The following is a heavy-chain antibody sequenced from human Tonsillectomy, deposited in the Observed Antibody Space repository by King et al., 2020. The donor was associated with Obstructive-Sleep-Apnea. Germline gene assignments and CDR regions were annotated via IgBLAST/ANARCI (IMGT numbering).Heavy chain of an antibody. CDR1: GASISSSSYY. CDR3: ARVYSTTTCYDY. D-gene: IGHD2-2*01. J-gene: IGHJ4*02. CDR2: IYYSGST. V-gene: IGHV4-39*07. Sequence: QLQESGPGLVKSSETLSLTCNVSGASISSSSYYWGWIRQPPGKGLEWIGSIYYSGSTSSNPSLRSRVTISVDTSRTRFSLKLSSVTAADTAVYYCARVYSTTTCYDYWGQGTLVTVSS.